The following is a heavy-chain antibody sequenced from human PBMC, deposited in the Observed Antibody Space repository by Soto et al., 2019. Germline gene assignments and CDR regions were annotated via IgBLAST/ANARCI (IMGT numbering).Heavy chain of an antibody. J-gene: IGHJ4*02. D-gene: IGHD3-22*01. Sequence: EVQLLESGGSLVQPGGSLRLSCAASGFTFSSYAMSWVRQAPGKGLEWVSAISGSGGSTYYADSVKGRFTISRDNSKNTLYLQMNSLRAEDTAVYYCAKDGYYYDSSGYYDYWGQGTLVTVSS. CDR3: AKDGYYYDSSGYYDY. CDR1: GFTFSSYA. CDR2: ISGSGGST. V-gene: IGHV3-23*01.